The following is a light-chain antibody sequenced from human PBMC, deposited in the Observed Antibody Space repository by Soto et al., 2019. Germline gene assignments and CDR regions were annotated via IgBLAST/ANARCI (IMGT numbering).Light chain of an antibody. Sequence: DIQLTQSPSFLSASVGDRVSIACRASQGIATYLAWYQQKPGKAPRLLIYAASTLQSGVPSRFSGSGSGTEFTLTISGLQPEDFATYYCQQVNSYPLAWTFGQGTKVEIK. CDR2: AAS. CDR3: QQVNSYPLAWT. CDR1: QGIATY. J-gene: IGKJ1*01. V-gene: IGKV1-9*01.